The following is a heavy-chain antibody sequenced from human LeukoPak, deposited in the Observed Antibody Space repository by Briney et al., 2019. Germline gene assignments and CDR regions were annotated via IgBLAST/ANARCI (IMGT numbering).Heavy chain of an antibody. V-gene: IGHV4-30-4*08. CDR1: GGTINSGGYY. CDR2: IYNSGST. Sequence: PSETLSLTCTVSGGTINSGGYYWTWMRQPPGKGLEWIGYIYNSGSTFYNPSLEGRVTLSIDTSKDQFYLKLISVTAADTAVYYCARDRGGYDFLDYWGQGTLVAVSS. D-gene: IGHD5-12*01. J-gene: IGHJ4*02. CDR3: ARDRGGYDFLDY.